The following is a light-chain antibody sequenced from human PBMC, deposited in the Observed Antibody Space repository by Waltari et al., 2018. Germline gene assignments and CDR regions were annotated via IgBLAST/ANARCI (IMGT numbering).Light chain of an antibody. CDR2: DVS. CDR1: SSDVGGYNY. Sequence: QSALTQPASVSGSPGQSIPLSCTGTSSDVGGYNYVSWYQQHPGKAPKLMIYDVSKRPSGVSNRFSGSKSGNTASLTISGLQAEDEADYYCSSYTSSSTIYVFGTGTKVTVL. CDR3: SSYTSSSTIYV. J-gene: IGLJ1*01. V-gene: IGLV2-14*01.